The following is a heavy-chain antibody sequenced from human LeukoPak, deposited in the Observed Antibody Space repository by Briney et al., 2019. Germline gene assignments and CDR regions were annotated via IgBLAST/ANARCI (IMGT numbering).Heavy chain of an antibody. V-gene: IGHV4-39*01. CDR1: GDSISSSSYY. D-gene: IGHD6-13*01. Sequence: PSETLSLTCTVSGDSISSSSYYWCWIRQPPGKGLEWIGNIYYSGSTYYNPSLKGRVTISVDTSKNQFSLKLSSVTAADTAVYYCARLPYSNSWYTWFDPWGQGTLVTVSS. CDR3: ARLPYSNSWYTWFDP. CDR2: IYYSGST. J-gene: IGHJ5*02.